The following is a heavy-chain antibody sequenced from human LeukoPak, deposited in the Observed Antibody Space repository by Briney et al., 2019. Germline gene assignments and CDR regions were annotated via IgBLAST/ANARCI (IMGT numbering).Heavy chain of an antibody. D-gene: IGHD1-26*01. Sequence: ASVKVSCKASGYTFTGYYMHWVRQAPGQGLEWMGWINPNSGGTNYAQKFQGRVTMTRDTSISTAYMELSRLRSDDTAVYYCAREGIVGATTPYYYYGMDVWGLGTTVTVSS. V-gene: IGHV1-2*02. CDR2: INPNSGGT. CDR1: GYTFTGYY. J-gene: IGHJ6*02. CDR3: AREGIVGATTPYYYYGMDV.